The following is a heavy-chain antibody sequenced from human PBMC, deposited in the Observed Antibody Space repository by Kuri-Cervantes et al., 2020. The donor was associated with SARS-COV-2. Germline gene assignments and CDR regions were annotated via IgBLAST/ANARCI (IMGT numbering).Heavy chain of an antibody. CDR3: ATQSRGSY. V-gene: IGHV4-39*01. CDR1: GGSISSSSYY. CDR2: IYYSGST. J-gene: IGHJ4*02. Sequence: GSLRLSCTVSGGSISSSSYYWGWIRQPPGKGLEWTGSIYYSGSTYYNPSLKSRVTISVDTSKNQFSLKLSSVTAADTAVYYCATQSRGSYWGQGTLVTVSS. D-gene: IGHD3-16*01.